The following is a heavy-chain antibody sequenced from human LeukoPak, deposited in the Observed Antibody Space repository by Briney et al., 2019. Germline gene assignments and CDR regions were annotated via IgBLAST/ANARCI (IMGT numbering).Heavy chain of an antibody. CDR2: INSDGSGI. Sequence: GESLRLSCAASEFTLSSFWMHWVRQAPGKGLVWVSRINSDGSGIRYADSVKGRFTIPRDNAKNTLYLQMNSLRAEDTAVYYCARERRSSGWYDAFDMRGQGTMVTVSS. V-gene: IGHV3-74*01. CDR1: EFTLSSFW. J-gene: IGHJ3*02. D-gene: IGHD6-19*01. CDR3: ARERRSSGWYDAFDM.